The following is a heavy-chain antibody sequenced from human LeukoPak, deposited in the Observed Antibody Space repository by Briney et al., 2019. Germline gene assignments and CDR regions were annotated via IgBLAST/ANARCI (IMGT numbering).Heavy chain of an antibody. CDR2: IYTSAIISGNT. Sequence: PSETLSLTCTVSGGSISSYYWSWIRQPPGKGLEWIGRIYTSAIISGNTNYNPSLKSRVTMSVDTSKNQFSLRLRSVTAADTAVYYCASQYSGYPYFGDYWGQGTLVTVSS. V-gene: IGHV4-4*07. CDR3: ASQYSGYPYFGDY. CDR1: GGSISSYY. J-gene: IGHJ4*02. D-gene: IGHD5-12*01.